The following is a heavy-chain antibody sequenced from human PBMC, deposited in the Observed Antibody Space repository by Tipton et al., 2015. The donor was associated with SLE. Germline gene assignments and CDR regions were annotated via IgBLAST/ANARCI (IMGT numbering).Heavy chain of an antibody. CDR2: IFSGGNT. Sequence: FLRLSCAASGFTFSSYGMHWVRQAPGKGLEWVSVIFSGGNTFYADSVKGRFSISRDNFKNTLYLQMNSQRPEDTAVYYCAKSQWISGGALDYCGQGTLVTVSS. J-gene: IGHJ4*02. CDR1: GFTFSSYG. V-gene: IGHV3-NL1*01. D-gene: IGHD6-19*01. CDR3: AKSQWISGGALDY.